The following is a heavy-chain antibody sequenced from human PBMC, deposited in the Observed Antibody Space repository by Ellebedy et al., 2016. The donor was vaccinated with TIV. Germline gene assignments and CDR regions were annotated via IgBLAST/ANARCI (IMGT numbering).Heavy chain of an antibody. J-gene: IGHJ4*02. CDR2: ISYDGSNK. CDR1: GFTFSSYA. Sequence: GGSLRLSCAASGFTFSSYAMHWVRQAPGKGLEWVAVISYDGSNKYYADSVKGRFTISRDNSKNTLYLQMNSLRAEDTAVYYCARDEFDYWGQGTLVTVSS. V-gene: IGHV3-30-3*01. CDR3: ARDEFDY.